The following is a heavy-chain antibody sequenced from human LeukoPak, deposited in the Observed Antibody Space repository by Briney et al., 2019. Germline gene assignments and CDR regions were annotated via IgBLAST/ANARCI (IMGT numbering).Heavy chain of an antibody. CDR2: IGHDGRNK. V-gene: IGHV3-30*02. D-gene: IGHD6-13*01. Sequence: GGSLRLSCEASGITFSNSGMHWVRQAPGKGLEWVAYIGHDGRNKFYTESVRGRFTVSRYNSKNTVHLQMSSLRAEDTAVYYCAKIGLGSSSWWYFDYWGQGALVTVSS. CDR1: GITFSNSG. J-gene: IGHJ4*02. CDR3: AKIGLGSSSWWYFDY.